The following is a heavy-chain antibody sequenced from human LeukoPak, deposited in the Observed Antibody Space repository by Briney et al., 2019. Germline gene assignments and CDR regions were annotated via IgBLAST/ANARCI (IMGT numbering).Heavy chain of an antibody. Sequence: GGSLRLSCIASGFTFSDYSFNWVRQAPGKGLEWVSCISTRGSYIYYADSVKGRFTISRDNARNSVYLQMNSLRVEDTAVYYCSTELWFGNLLRGQGTLVTVSP. J-gene: IGHJ4*02. CDR1: GFTFSDYS. D-gene: IGHD3-10*01. V-gene: IGHV3-21*03. CDR2: ISTRGSYI. CDR3: STELWFGNLL.